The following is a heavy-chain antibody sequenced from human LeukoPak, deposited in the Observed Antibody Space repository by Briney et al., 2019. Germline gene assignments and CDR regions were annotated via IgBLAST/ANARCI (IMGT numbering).Heavy chain of an antibody. CDR1: GGSISTHY. D-gene: IGHD3-10*01. CDR2: IYTSGST. CDR3: ARDDPSTMVRGVIDY. V-gene: IGHV4-4*07. J-gene: IGHJ4*02. Sequence: SETLSLTCTVSGGSISTHYCNWVRQPAGKGLEWIGRIYTSGSTNYNPSLKSRVTMSVDTSKNQFSLKLSSVTAADTAVYYCARDDPSTMVRGVIDYWGQGTLVTVSS.